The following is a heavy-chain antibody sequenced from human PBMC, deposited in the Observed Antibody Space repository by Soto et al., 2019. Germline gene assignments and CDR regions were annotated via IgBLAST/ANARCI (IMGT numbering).Heavy chain of an antibody. D-gene: IGHD6-13*01. CDR1: GGSMRSYY. Sequence: QVQLQESGPGLVKPSETLSLTCTVSGGSMRSYYWSWIRQSPGKGLECIGYIYYSGSTNYNPSLKRRATISVDTSKNQFSLILRSVTAADTAVYYCARLPPISAADTSLFDYWGEGTLVTVSS. CDR2: IYYSGST. J-gene: IGHJ4*02. CDR3: ARLPPISAADTSLFDY. V-gene: IGHV4-59*08.